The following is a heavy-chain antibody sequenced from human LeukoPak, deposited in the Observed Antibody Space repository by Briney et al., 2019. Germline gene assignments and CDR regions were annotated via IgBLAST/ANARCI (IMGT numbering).Heavy chain of an antibody. CDR2: INHSGST. J-gene: IGHJ6*03. CDR3: ARNSRVYATSYYYYYYMDV. Sequence: PSETLSLTCAVYGGSFSGYYWSWIRQPPGKGLEWIGEINHSGSTNYNPSLESRVTISVDTSKNQFSLKLSSVTAADTAVYYCARNSRVYATSYYYYYYMDVWGKGTTVTVSS. D-gene: IGHD2-8*01. CDR1: GGSFSGYY. V-gene: IGHV4-34*01.